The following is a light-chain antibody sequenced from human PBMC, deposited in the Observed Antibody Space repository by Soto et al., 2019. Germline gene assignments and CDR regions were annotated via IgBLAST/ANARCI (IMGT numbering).Light chain of an antibody. CDR3: QQYGNSPPVT. Sequence: EIVLTQSPGTLSLSPGERATLSCRASQSVSSSYLAWFQQKPGQPPRILISGTSTRATGIPDRFSGSGSGTDFTLTISRLEPEDFAVYYCQQYGNSPPVTFGGGTKVDIK. J-gene: IGKJ4*01. CDR1: QSVSSSY. CDR2: GTS. V-gene: IGKV3-20*01.